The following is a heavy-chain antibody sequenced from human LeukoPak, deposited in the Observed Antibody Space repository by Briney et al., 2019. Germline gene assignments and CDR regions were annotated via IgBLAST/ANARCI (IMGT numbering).Heavy chain of an antibody. J-gene: IGHJ6*03. CDR1: GGSFSGYY. V-gene: IGHV4-34*01. CDR3: ARGYSYGVIYYYYYMDV. CDR2: INHSGST. Sequence: PSETLSLTYAVYGGSFSGYYWSWIRQPPGKGLEWIGEINHSGSTNYNPSLKSRVTISVDTSKNQFSLKLSSVTAADTAVYYCARGYSYGVIYYYYYMDVWGKGTTVTVSS. D-gene: IGHD5-18*01.